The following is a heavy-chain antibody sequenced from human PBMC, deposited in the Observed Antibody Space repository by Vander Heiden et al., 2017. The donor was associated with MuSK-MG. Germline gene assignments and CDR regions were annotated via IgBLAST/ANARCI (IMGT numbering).Heavy chain of an antibody. CDR3: ARIVRGFGY. V-gene: IGHV1-2*02. CDR1: GYTFTDYY. D-gene: IGHD3-10*02. Sequence: EVKKPGASVKVSCKISGYTFTDYYIHWVRQAPGQGLQWMGWINPRREATKYEETFQGRVTMTSDTSISTAYMELTGLKSDDTAVYYCARIVRGFGYWGQGTLVTVSS. J-gene: IGHJ4*02. CDR2: INPRREAT.